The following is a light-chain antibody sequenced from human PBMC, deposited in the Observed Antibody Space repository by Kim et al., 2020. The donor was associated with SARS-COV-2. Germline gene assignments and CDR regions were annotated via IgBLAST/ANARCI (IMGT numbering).Light chain of an antibody. Sequence: QSALTQPPSASGSPGQSVTISCTGTSSDVGGYNYVSWYQQHPGKAPKLMIYDVTKRPSGVPDRFSGSKSGNTASLTVSGLQAEDEADYYCSSYAGSDSSGVFGTGTQLTVL. CDR2: DVT. CDR1: SSDVGGYNY. J-gene: IGLJ3*02. CDR3: SSYAGSDSSGV. V-gene: IGLV2-8*01.